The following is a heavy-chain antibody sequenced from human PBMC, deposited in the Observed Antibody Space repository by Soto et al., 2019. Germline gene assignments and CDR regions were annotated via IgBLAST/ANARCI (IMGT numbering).Heavy chain of an antibody. D-gene: IGHD6-13*01. J-gene: IGHJ4*02. V-gene: IGHV1-69*01. CDR2: IIPVRGTA. Sequence: QVQLVQSGAEVKKPGSSVKVSCKASGNTFNNYAVTWVRQAPGQGLEWMGGIIPVRGTANYAQKFQGRVTITADESTSTVFMQLSSLRSEDTGVYYCASSYGTSWYGDYWGQGTLVTVSS. CDR1: GNTFNNYA. CDR3: ASSYGTSWYGDY.